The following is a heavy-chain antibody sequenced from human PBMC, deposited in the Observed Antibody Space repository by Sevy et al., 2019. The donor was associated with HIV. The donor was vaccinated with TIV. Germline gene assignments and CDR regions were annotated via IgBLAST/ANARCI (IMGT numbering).Heavy chain of an antibody. V-gene: IGHV4-59*01. CDR2: IYYSGST. D-gene: IGHD1-26*01. CDR1: GGSISGNF. J-gene: IGHJ3*02. CDR3: ASGSGSYYDAFHI. Sequence: SETLSLTCSVSGGSISGNFSTWIRQPPGKGLEWIGYIYYSGSTNSNPSLKSRVSISLDTSKNQFSLRLNSVTAADTAVYYCASGSGSYYDAFHIWGQGTMVTVSS.